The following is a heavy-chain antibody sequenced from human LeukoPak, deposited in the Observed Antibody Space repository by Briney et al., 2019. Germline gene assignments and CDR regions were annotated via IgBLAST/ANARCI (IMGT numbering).Heavy chain of an antibody. J-gene: IGHJ4*02. D-gene: IGHD3-22*01. V-gene: IGHV3-33*01. CDR3: ARDQYYYDSSGLFDY. Sequence: PGGSLRLSCAASGFTFSSYGMHWVRQAPGKGLEWVAVIWYDGSNKYYADSEKGRFTISRDNSKNTLYLQMNSLRAEDTAVYYCARDQYYYDSSGLFDYWGQGTLVTVSS. CDR2: IWYDGSNK. CDR1: GFTFSSYG.